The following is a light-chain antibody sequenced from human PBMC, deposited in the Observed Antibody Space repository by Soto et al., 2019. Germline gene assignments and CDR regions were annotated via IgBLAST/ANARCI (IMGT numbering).Light chain of an antibody. CDR1: SSDVGGYNY. V-gene: IGLV2-14*01. J-gene: IGLJ2*01. CDR3: SSYTSSSTQVV. Sequence: QSALTQPASVSGSPGQSITISCTGTSSDVGGYNYVSWYQQHPGKAPKLIIYDVSNRPSGVSNRFSGSKSGNTASLTISGLQAEDEADYYCSSYTSSSTQVVFGGGTQLPVL. CDR2: DVS.